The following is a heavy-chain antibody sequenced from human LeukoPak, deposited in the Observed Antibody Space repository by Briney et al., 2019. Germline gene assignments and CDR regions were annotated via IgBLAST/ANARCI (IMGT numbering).Heavy chain of an antibody. J-gene: IGHJ4*02. D-gene: IGHD3-22*01. Sequence: SETLSLTCAVSGGSISSYYWTWIRQPPGKGLEWIGYIYYSGSTNYSPSLKSRVTISVDTSQNHFSLKLSSVTAADTAVYYCARTGGRGYYNYWGQGTLVTVSS. CDR3: ARTGGRGYYNY. CDR2: IYYSGST. CDR1: GGSISSYY. V-gene: IGHV4-59*01.